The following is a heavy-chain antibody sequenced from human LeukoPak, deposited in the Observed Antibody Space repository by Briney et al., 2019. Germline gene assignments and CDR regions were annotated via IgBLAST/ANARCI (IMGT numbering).Heavy chain of an antibody. D-gene: IGHD4-17*01. CDR1: GGSISSGGYY. V-gene: IGHV4-31*03. J-gene: IGHJ4*02. CDR3: ARGPHDYGDYFMDY. Sequence: SETLSLTCTVSGGSISSGGYYWSWIRQHPGRGLEWIGYIYYSGRTHYNPSLTSRITISVDTSKNQFSLNLNSVTAADTAVYYCARGPHDYGDYFMDYWGQGTLVTVSS. CDR2: IYYSGRT.